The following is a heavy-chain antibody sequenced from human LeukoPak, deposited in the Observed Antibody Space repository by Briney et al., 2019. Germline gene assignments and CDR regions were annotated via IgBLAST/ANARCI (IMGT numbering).Heavy chain of an antibody. CDR2: IIPIFGIA. J-gene: IGHJ4*02. Sequence: ASVKVSCKASGGTFSSYAISWVRQPPGQGLEWMGRIIPIFGIANYAQKFQGRVTITADKSTSTAYMELSSLRSEDTAVYYCARGSVYLDYWGQGTLVTVSS. CDR1: GGTFSSYA. V-gene: IGHV1-69*04. CDR3: ARGSVYLDY. D-gene: IGHD1-14*01.